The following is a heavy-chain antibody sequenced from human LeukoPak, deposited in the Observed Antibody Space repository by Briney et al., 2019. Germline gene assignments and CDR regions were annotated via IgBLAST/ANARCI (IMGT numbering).Heavy chain of an antibody. J-gene: IGHJ4*02. Sequence: TGGSLRLSCAASGFTFSSYSMNWVRQAPGKGLEWVSYISSSSSTIYYADSVKGRFTISRDNAKNSLYLQMNSLRAEDTAVYYCARGRGYYPSHYFDYWGQGTLVTVSS. V-gene: IGHV3-48*01. D-gene: IGHD3-3*01. CDR1: GFTFSSYS. CDR2: ISSSSSTI. CDR3: ARGRGYYPSHYFDY.